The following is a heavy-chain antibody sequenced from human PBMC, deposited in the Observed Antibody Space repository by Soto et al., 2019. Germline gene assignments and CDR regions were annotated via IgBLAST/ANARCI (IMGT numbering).Heavy chain of an antibody. Sequence: QVQLVQSGAEVKKPGSSVTVSCKASGGTFSSYTISWVRQAPGQGLEWMGGIIPIFGTANYAQKFQGRVTITADETTSQGYMEFSSLISEDTAVYYCARGNHRWLQLWYFDLWGRGTLVTVSS. D-gene: IGHD5-12*01. CDR1: GGTFSSYT. CDR2: IIPIFGTA. J-gene: IGHJ2*01. V-gene: IGHV1-69*12. CDR3: ARGNHRWLQLWYFDL.